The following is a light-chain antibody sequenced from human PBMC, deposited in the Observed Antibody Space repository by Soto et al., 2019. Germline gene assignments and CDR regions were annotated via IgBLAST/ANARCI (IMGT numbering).Light chain of an antibody. J-gene: IGKJ1*01. CDR2: KAS. CDR3: QQYNSYPWT. V-gene: IGKV1-5*03. CDR1: QSISSW. Sequence: IQMTQSPSTLSSSVGDRVTITCRASQSISSWLAWYQQKPGKAPKLLIYKASSLESGVPSRFSGSGSGTEFTLTISSLQPEDFETYYCQQYNSYPWTFGQGTKVDI.